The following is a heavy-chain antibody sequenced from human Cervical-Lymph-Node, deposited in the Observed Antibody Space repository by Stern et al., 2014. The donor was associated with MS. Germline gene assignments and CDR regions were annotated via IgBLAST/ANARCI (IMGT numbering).Heavy chain of an antibody. V-gene: IGHV4-61*02. CDR1: GGSVSSGSSY. CDR3: ASGYRFFES. D-gene: IGHD5-18*01. CDR2: IHPSGNA. Sequence: VQLVESGPGLVKPSQTLSLTCTLSGGSVSSGSSYWSWIRQPAGKGLEWIGRIHPSGNAFYTPSLKSPVTISLDTSKNQISLKLNSVTAADTAVYYCASGYRFFESWGQGTLVTVSS. J-gene: IGHJ4*02.